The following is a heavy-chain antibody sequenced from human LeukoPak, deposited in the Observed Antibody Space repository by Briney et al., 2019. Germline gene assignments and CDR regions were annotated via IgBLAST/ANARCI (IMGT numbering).Heavy chain of an antibody. CDR3: ARHRDIVVVPAATPRYFQH. Sequence: SETLSLTCTVSGGSISSYYWSWIRQPPGKGLEWIGEINHSGSTNYNPSLKSRVTISVDTSKNQFSLKLSSVTAADTAVYYCARHRDIVVVPAATPRYFQHWGQGTLVTVSS. CDR2: INHSGST. V-gene: IGHV4-34*01. CDR1: GGSISSYY. D-gene: IGHD2-2*01. J-gene: IGHJ1*01.